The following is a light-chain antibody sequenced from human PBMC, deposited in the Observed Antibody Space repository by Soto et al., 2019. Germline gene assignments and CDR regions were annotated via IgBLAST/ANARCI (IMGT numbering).Light chain of an antibody. J-gene: IGLJ3*02. CDR2: DVS. CDR3: CSYAGSYTLWV. CDR1: SSDVGAYNY. V-gene: IGLV2-11*01. Sequence: QSALTQPRSVSGSPGQSVTISCTGTSSDVGAYNYVSWYQQHPGKAPKLIIYDVSKRPSGVPDRFSGSKSGNTASLTISGLQAGDEADYYCCSYAGSYTLWVFGGGTKVTVL.